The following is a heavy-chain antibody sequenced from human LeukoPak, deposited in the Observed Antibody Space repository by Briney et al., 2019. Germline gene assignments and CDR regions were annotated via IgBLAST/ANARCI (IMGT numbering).Heavy chain of an antibody. CDR2: IYYSGST. V-gene: IGHV4-39*01. J-gene: IGHJ5*02. D-gene: IGHD3-22*01. Sequence: SETLSLTCTVSGGSISSSSYYWGWIRQPPGKGLEWIGSIYYSGSTYYNPSLKSRVTISVATSKNQSSLKLSSVTAADTAVYYCARPPSGDSSGHVNWFDPWGQGTLVTVSS. CDR1: GGSISSSSYY. CDR3: ARPPSGDSSGHVNWFDP.